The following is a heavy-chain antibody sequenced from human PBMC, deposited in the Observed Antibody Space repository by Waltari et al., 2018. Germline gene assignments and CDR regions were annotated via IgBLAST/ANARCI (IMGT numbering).Heavy chain of an antibody. CDR2: INGDGSTT. V-gene: IGHV3-74*01. Sequence: EVQLVESGGGLVQPGGSLRLSGEASGFTFRTNWLHWVRQAPGKGLVWVSRINGDGSTTSYADSVKGRFAISRDNAKNTLYLQVDSLRAEDTAVYYCATSRDGYNLIGDYWGQGTLVTVSS. CDR3: ATSRDGYNLIGDY. CDR1: GFTFRTNW. D-gene: IGHD5-12*01. J-gene: IGHJ4*02.